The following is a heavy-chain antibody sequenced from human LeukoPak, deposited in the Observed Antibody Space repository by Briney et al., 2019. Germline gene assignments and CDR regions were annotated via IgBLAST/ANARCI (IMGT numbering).Heavy chain of an antibody. J-gene: IGHJ4*02. CDR1: GFSFDTYA. CDR3: ARDGSGSYYNPTLDY. Sequence: TGGSLRLSCAASGFSFDTYAMHWVRQAPGKGLEWVAVISYDGSNKYYADSVKGRFTISRDNSKNTLYLQMNSLRAEDTAVYYCARDGSGSYYNPTLDYWGQGTLVTVSS. V-gene: IGHV3-30*19. D-gene: IGHD3-10*01. CDR2: ISYDGSNK.